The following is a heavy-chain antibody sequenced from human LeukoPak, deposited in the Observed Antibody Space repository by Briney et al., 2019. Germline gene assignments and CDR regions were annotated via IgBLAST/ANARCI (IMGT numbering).Heavy chain of an antibody. CDR2: IKQDGSEK. Sequence: PGGSLRLSCAASGFTFSSYWMSWVRQAPGKGLEWVANIKQDGSEKYYVDSVKGRFTISRDNAKNSLYLQMNSLRAEDTAVYYCARERYRGELPGDAFDIWGQGTMVTVSS. J-gene: IGHJ3*02. CDR1: GFTFSSYW. V-gene: IGHV3-7*01. D-gene: IGHD3-10*01. CDR3: ARERYRGELPGDAFDI.